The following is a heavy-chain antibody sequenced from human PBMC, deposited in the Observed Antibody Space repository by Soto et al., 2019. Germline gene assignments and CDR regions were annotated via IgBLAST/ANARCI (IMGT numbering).Heavy chain of an antibody. Sequence: ASVKVSCKASGYTFTSSDINWVRQATGQGLEWMGWMNPNSGNTGYAQKFQGRVTMTRNTSISTAYMELSSLRSEDTAVYYCARVYSTGSSWYFDYWGQGTLVTVSS. V-gene: IGHV1-8*01. J-gene: IGHJ4*02. CDR2: MNPNSGNT. D-gene: IGHD6-13*01. CDR1: GYTFTSSD. CDR3: ARVYSTGSSWYFDY.